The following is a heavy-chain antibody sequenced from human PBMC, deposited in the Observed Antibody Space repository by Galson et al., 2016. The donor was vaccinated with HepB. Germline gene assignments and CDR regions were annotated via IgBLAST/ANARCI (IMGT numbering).Heavy chain of an antibody. D-gene: IGHD3-10*01. CDR1: GFTFSSYG. V-gene: IGHV3-7*03. Sequence: SLRLSCAASGFTFSSYGMHWVRQAPGKGLEWVANIKQDGNEKYYVDSVKGRFTISRDNAKNSMYLQMNSLRAEDTAVYYCARKGGIYSPWGYWGQGTLVTVSS. CDR2: IKQDGNEK. J-gene: IGHJ4*02. CDR3: ARKGGIYSPWGY.